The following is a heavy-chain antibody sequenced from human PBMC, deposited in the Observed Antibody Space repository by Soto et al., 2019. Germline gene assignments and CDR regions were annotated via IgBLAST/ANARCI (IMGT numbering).Heavy chain of an antibody. CDR3: ARDTGYDHDPFDI. CDR2: INPTGSMT. D-gene: IGHD5-12*01. CDR1: GYSFITSYH. J-gene: IGHJ3*02. V-gene: IGHV1-46*01. Sequence: QVQLVQSGAEVKKPGASVKVSCKASGYSFITSYHMHWVRQAPGQGLEWMGIINPTGSMTRYSQKFQGRLTMTRDTSTATVYMELSNLTSEATAVYFCARDTGYDHDPFDIWGQGTRVPASS.